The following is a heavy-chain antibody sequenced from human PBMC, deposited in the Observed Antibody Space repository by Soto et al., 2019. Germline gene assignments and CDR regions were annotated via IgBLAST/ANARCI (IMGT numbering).Heavy chain of an antibody. J-gene: IGHJ4*02. Sequence: SETLSLTCTVSGGSMRNYFWTWIRQPPGKGLEWIGYIHYSGTTSFFPSYNPSLRSRVTISEDTSKNQFSLKLLSVTTADTAVYFCAAGEASSRNLAPYYLDFWGQGTLVTSPQ. V-gene: IGHV4-59*01. CDR3: AAGEASSRNLAPYYLDF. CDR2: IHYSGTT. CDR1: GGSMRNYF. D-gene: IGHD6-13*01.